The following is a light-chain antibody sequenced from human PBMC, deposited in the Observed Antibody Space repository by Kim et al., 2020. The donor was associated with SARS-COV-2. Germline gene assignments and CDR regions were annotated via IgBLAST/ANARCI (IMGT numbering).Light chain of an antibody. CDR1: QGISSY. V-gene: IGKV1-8*01. J-gene: IGKJ1*01. CDR2: AAS. CDR3: QQYYDYPWT. Sequence: ASTGDRVTITCRASQGISSYLAWYQQKPGKAPKLLIYAASTLQSGVPSRFSGSGSGTDFTLTISCLQPEDFASYYCQQYYDYPWTFGQGTKVEIK.